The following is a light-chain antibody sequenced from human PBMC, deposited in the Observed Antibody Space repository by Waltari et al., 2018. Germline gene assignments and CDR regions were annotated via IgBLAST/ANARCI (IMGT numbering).Light chain of an antibody. V-gene: IGKV1-5*01. CDR1: QSISSW. CDR3: QQYNTYPWT. Sequence: DIQMTQSPSTVSASVGDRVTIPCRASQSISSWLAWYQQKPGKAPKPLIYDASSLESGVPSRFSGSGSGTEFTLTISSLQPDDFAAYYCQQYNTYPWTFGQGTKVEIK. J-gene: IGKJ1*01. CDR2: DAS.